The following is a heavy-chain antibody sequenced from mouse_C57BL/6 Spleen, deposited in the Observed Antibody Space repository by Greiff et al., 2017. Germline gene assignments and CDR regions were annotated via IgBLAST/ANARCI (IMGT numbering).Heavy chain of an antibody. J-gene: IGHJ4*01. CDR2: IYPGDGDT. D-gene: IGHD2-4*01. CDR3: ARWAYYDYDGPPMDY. Sequence: QVQLQQSGPELVKPGASVKISCKASGYAFSSSWMNWVKQRPGKGLEWIGRIYPGDGDTNYNGKFKGKATLTADKSSSTAYMQLSSLTSEDSAVYFCARWAYYDYDGPPMDYWGQGTSVTVSS. V-gene: IGHV1-82*01. CDR1: GYAFSSSW.